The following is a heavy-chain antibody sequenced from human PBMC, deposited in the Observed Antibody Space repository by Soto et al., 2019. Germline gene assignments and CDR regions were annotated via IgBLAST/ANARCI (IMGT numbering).Heavy chain of an antibody. J-gene: IGHJ4*02. Sequence: ASVKVSCKASGYTFTSYGISWVRQAPGQGLEWMGWISAYNGNTNYAQKLQGRVTMTTDTSTSTAYMELRSLRAEDTAVYYCAKPGAGLGGGYYLFDYWGQGTLVTVSS. CDR1: GYTFTSYG. CDR3: AKPGAGLGGGYYLFDY. CDR2: ISAYNGNT. D-gene: IGHD3-22*01. V-gene: IGHV1-18*04.